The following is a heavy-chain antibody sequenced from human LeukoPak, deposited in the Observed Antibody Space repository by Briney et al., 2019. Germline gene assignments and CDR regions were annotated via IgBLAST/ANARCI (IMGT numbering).Heavy chain of an antibody. V-gene: IGHV5-51*01. D-gene: IGHD2-2*01. CDR3: ARHLGGGPAATPFDY. J-gene: IGHJ4*02. CDR2: IYPGDSDT. Sequence: GESLKISCKGFGYSFTGYWIGWVRQMPGKGLEWMGIIYPGDSDTGYSPSFQGQVTISADKSISTAYLQWSSLKASDTAMYFCARHLGGGPAATPFDYWGQGTLVTVSS. CDR1: GYSFTGYW.